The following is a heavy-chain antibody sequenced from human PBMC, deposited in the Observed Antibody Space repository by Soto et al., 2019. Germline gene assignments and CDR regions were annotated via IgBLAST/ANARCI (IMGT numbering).Heavy chain of an antibody. V-gene: IGHV4-59*02. CDR2: IHYSGGT. CDR1: GASVSTYS. CDR3: ARGGTYGPAVFNWFDP. Sequence: PSETLSLTCSVTGASVSTYSWSWIRQSPGKRLEWIGYIHYSGGTNYTPSLRSRVTISVDTSKNQLSLNLTSLTAADTAVYYCARGGTYGPAVFNWFDPWGQGALVTVSS. J-gene: IGHJ5*02. D-gene: IGHD3-10*01.